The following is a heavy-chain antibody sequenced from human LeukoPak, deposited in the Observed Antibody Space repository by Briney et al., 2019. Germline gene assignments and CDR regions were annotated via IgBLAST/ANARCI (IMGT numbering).Heavy chain of an antibody. Sequence: ASVKVSCKASGYTFTSYDINWVRQATGQGLEWMGWMNPNSGNTGYAQKFQGRVTMTRNTSISTAYMELSSLRSEDTAVYYCASSRYGPYDYVWGMRFDYWGQGTLVTVSS. V-gene: IGHV1-8*01. CDR3: ASSRYGPYDYVWGMRFDY. CDR1: GYTFTSYD. CDR2: MNPNSGNT. J-gene: IGHJ4*02. D-gene: IGHD3-16*01.